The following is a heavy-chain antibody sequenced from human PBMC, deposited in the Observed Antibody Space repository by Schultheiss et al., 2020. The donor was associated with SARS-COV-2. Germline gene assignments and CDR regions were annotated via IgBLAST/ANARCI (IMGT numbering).Heavy chain of an antibody. Sequence: GESLKISCAASGFTVSSNYMSWVRQAPGKGLEWVSVIYSGGSTYYADSVKGRFTISRDNSKNTLYLQMNSLRAEDTAVYYCARDLAVTTEPFDYWGQGTLVTVSS. J-gene: IGHJ4*02. CDR1: GFTVSSNY. V-gene: IGHV3-53*01. CDR3: ARDLAVTTEPFDY. CDR2: IYSGGST. D-gene: IGHD4-17*01.